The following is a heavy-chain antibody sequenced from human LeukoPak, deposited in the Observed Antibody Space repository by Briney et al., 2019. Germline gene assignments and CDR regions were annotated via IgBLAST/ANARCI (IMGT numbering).Heavy chain of an antibody. Sequence: SETLSLTCTVSGGSISSGGYYWSWIRQPPGKGLEWIGYIYHSGSTYYNPSLKSRVTISVDRSKNQFSLKLSSVTAADTAVYYCASQYCSSTSCYTRDWYFDLWGRGTLVTVSS. CDR3: ASQYCSSTSCYTRDWYFDL. CDR2: IYHSGST. D-gene: IGHD2-2*02. CDR1: GGSISSGGYY. J-gene: IGHJ2*01. V-gene: IGHV4-30-2*01.